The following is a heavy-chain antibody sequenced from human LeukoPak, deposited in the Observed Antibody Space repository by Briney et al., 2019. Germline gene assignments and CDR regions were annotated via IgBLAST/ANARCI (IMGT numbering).Heavy chain of an antibody. V-gene: IGHV4-34*01. D-gene: IGHD1-26*01. CDR2: INHSGST. CDR1: GGSFSGYY. J-gene: IGHJ4*02. CDR3: ARGRGKSGSYYHY. Sequence: SETLSLTCAVYGGSFSGYYWSWIRQPPGKGLEWIGEINHSGSTNYNPSLKSRVTTSVDTSKNQFSLKLSSVTAADTAVYYCARGRGKSGSYYHYWGQGTLVTVSS.